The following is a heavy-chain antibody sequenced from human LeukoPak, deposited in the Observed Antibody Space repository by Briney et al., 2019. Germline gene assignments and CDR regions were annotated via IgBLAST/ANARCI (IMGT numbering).Heavy chain of an antibody. D-gene: IGHD3-22*01. V-gene: IGHV3-23*01. CDR2: ISGSGGST. CDR1: GFTFSSYG. Sequence: PGGSLRLSCAASGFTFSSYGMSWVRQAPGKGLEWVSAISGSGGSTYYADSVKGRFTISRDNSKNTLYLQMNSLGAEDTAVYYCAKESYDSRSFFYLGAFDIWGQGTVVTVSS. J-gene: IGHJ3*02. CDR3: AKESYDSRSFFYLGAFDI.